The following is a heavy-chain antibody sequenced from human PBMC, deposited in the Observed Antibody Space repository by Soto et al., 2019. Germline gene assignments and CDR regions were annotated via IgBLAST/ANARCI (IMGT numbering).Heavy chain of an antibody. CDR1: GFSFSSYC. CDR2: IKQDESEK. Sequence: EVQLVESGGGLVQPGGSLRISCKGSGFSFSSYCMSWVRQAPGKGLERVASIKQDESEKYYVDSVKGRFTISRDNVDDSVFMHMNSLSAEDTAVYFCVRDVGFDYVNWGQGTLVTVSS. CDR3: VRDVGFDYVN. D-gene: IGHD3-16*01. V-gene: IGHV3-7*01. J-gene: IGHJ4*02.